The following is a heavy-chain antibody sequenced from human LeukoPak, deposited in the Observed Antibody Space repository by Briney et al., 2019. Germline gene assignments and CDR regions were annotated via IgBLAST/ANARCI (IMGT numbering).Heavy chain of an antibody. CDR3: ARDLGVTTY. Sequence: PGGSLRLSCAPSGFSFSSYWMHWVRQVPGKGLAWVSRINSDGTTTNYADSVKGRFTISRDNAKSTLYLQMSSLRVDDTAVYYCARDLGVTTYWGRGTLVIVSS. V-gene: IGHV3-74*01. D-gene: IGHD4-17*01. CDR2: INSDGTTT. CDR1: GFSFSSYW. J-gene: IGHJ4*02.